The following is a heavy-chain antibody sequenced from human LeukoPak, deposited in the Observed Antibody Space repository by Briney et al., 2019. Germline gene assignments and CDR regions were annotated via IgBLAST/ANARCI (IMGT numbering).Heavy chain of an antibody. CDR2: INHSGIT. CDR3: ERDSYYYDSSGYYRFDY. D-gene: IGHD3-22*01. V-gene: IGHV4-34*01. Sequence: SETLSLTCAVYGGSFSGYYWSWIRQPPGKGLEWRGEINHSGITNYNPSLKRLVTISVDTAKNQFYLKLSSVTAAATAVYYCERDSYYYDSSGYYRFDYWGQGTLVTVSS. J-gene: IGHJ4*02. CDR1: GGSFSGYY.